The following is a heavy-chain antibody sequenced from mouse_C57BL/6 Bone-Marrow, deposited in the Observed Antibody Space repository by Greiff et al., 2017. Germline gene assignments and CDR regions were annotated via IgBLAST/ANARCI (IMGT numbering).Heavy chain of an antibody. V-gene: IGHV7-1*01. Sequence: EVMLVESGGGLVQSGRSLRLSCATSGFTFSDFYMEWVRQAPGKGLEWIAASRNKANDYTTEYSASVKGRFIVSRDTSQSILYLQMNALRAEDTAIYYCARDALGGYFDYWGQGTTLTVSS. J-gene: IGHJ2*01. CDR1: GFTFSDFY. D-gene: IGHD4-1*01. CDR2: SRNKANDYTT. CDR3: ARDALGGYFDY.